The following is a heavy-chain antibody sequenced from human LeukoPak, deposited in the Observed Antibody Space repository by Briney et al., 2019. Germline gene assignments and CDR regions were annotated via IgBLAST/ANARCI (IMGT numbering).Heavy chain of an antibody. Sequence: SETLSLTCTVSGGSISSSSYYWGWIRQPPVKGLEWIGSIYYSGSTYYNPSLKSRVTISVDTSKNQFSLKLSSVTAADTTVYYCAVTYYYDSSGMSWFDPWGQGTLVTVSS. D-gene: IGHD3-22*01. CDR1: GGSISSSSYY. CDR3: AVTYYYDSSGMSWFDP. J-gene: IGHJ5*02. V-gene: IGHV4-39*07. CDR2: IYYSGST.